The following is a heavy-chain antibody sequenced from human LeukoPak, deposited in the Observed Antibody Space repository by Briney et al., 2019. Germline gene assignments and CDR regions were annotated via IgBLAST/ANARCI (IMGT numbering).Heavy chain of an antibody. CDR1: GFTFSTYA. V-gene: IGHV3-23*01. Sequence: PGGSLRLSCAASGFTFSTYAMSWVRQAPGKGLEWVSAISGSGGSTYYTDSVKGRFTISRDNSKNTLYLQMNSLRAGDTAVYYCAKLEAYYYDSSGYTVDYWGQGTLVTVSS. CDR3: AKLEAYYYDSSGYTVDY. D-gene: IGHD3-22*01. J-gene: IGHJ4*02. CDR2: ISGSGGST.